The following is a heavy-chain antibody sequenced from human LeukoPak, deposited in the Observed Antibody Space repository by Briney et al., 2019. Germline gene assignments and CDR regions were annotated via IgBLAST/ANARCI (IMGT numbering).Heavy chain of an antibody. V-gene: IGHV4-61*08. CDR3: ARGDVFDI. Sequence: SQTLSLTCTVSGGSISSGGYYWNWIRQPPGKGLEWIAYIYYSGSTNYNPSLESRVTISIDTSKNQFSLKLTSVTAADTAVYYCARGDVFDIWGQGTLVTVSS. CDR2: IYYSGST. CDR1: GGSISSGGYY. J-gene: IGHJ3*02.